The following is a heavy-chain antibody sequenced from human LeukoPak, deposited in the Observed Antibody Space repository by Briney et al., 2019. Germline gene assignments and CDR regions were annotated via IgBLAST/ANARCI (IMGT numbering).Heavy chain of an antibody. CDR1: GFTFDDYG. V-gene: IGHV3-23*01. Sequence: PGGSLRLSCAASGFTFDDYGMSWVRQAPGKGLEWVSAISGSGSSTYYADSVKGRFTISRDNSKNTLYLQMNSLRAEDTAVYYCAKPRENSSGVGRYFDYWGQGTLVTVSS. D-gene: IGHD6-19*01. J-gene: IGHJ4*02. CDR3: AKPRENSSGVGRYFDY. CDR2: ISGSGSST.